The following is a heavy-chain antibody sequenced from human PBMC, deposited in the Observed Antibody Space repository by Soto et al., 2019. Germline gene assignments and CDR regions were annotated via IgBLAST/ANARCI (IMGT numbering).Heavy chain of an antibody. D-gene: IGHD2-15*01. Sequence: EVQLVESGGGLVQPGGSLRLSCAASGFTFTDYWIHWVRRAPGKGLVWVSRINGDGSRISQADSVKGRFTISRDNALSTVYLQINSLRVEETAVYYCARGIKNKYGMDVWGQGTTFTVSS. CDR1: GFTFTDYW. CDR3: ARGIKNKYGMDV. J-gene: IGHJ6*02. V-gene: IGHV3-74*01. CDR2: INGDGSRI.